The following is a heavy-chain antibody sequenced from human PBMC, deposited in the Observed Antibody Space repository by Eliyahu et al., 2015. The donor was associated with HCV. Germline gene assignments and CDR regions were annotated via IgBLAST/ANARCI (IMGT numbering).Heavy chain of an antibody. CDR3: AREPPVIHLGGYFDY. D-gene: IGHD2-21*01. V-gene: IGHV3-30-3*01. CDR2: ISYDGSNK. J-gene: IGHJ4*02. CDR1: GFPFSSYA. Sequence: QVQLVESGGGVVQPGRSLRLSCAASGFPFSSYAMHWVRQAPGKGLEWVAVISYDGSNKYYADSVKGRFTISRDNSKNTLYLQMNSLRAEDTAVYYCAREPPVIHLGGYFDYWGQGTLVTVSS.